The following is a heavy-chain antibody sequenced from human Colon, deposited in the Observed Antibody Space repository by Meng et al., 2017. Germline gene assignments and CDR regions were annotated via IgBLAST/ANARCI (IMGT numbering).Heavy chain of an antibody. D-gene: IGHD3-16*01. CDR3: ARDPGGFDY. J-gene: IGHJ4*02. CDR1: GATLSNST. V-gene: IGHV1-69*02. Sequence: QVQLVQSGTEVKKPGSSVKVSCKASGATLSNSTISWVRQAPGQGPEWMGRVIPILGIAKYAQTFQGRLTITADKSTNTAYMELSSLRSEDTAVYFCARDPGGFDYWGQGTLVTVSS. CDR2: VIPILGIA.